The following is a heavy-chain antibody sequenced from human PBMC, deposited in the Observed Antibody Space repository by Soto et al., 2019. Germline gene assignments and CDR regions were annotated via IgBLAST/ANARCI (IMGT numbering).Heavy chain of an antibody. CDR3: ARDVQDSSSWYGRSEKYYFDY. V-gene: IGHV1-2*02. CDR2: INPNSGGT. D-gene: IGHD6-13*01. CDR1: GYTFTGYY. Sequence: ASVKVSCKASGYTFTGYYMHWVRQAPGQGLEWMGWINPNSGGTNYAQKFQGRVTMTRDTSISTAYMELSRLRSDDTAVYYCARDVQDSSSWYGRSEKYYFDYWGQGTRVTVSS. J-gene: IGHJ4*02.